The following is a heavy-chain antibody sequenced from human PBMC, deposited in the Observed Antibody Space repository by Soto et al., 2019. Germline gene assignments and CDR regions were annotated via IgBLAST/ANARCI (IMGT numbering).Heavy chain of an antibody. D-gene: IGHD3-3*01. J-gene: IGHJ6*03. V-gene: IGHV4-59*01. Sequence: PETLSLTCTVSGGSISSYYWSWIRQPPGKGLEWIGYIYYSGSTNYNPSLKSRVTISVDTSKNQFSLKLSSVTAADTAVYYCARDRYYDFWSGSRLDYYYMDVWGKGTTVTVSS. CDR1: GGSISSYY. CDR3: ARDRYYDFWSGSRLDYYYMDV. CDR2: IYYSGST.